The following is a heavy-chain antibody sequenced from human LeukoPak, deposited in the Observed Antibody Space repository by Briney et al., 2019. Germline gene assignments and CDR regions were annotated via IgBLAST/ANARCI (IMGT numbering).Heavy chain of an antibody. Sequence: ASVKLSCKASGYTFTGYYMHWVRQGPGQGLEWMGWVNPNSGGTNYARKFPGRITLTRGTSISTAYMELSGLRSGEPGGYYWARGGATVITPGAFDYWGQGTLVTVSS. J-gene: IGHJ4*02. V-gene: IGHV1-2*02. CDR3: ARGGATVITPGAFDY. D-gene: IGHD4-23*01. CDR1: GYTFTGYY. CDR2: VNPNSGGT.